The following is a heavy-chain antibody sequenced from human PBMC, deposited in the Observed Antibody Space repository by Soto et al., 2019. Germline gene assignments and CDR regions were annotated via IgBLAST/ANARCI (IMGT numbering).Heavy chain of an antibody. CDR3: AARHFWSGPWTTRRLDY. CDR1: GDSNNSSHW. CDR2: ISHSGNA. V-gene: IGHV4-4*02. D-gene: IGHD3-3*02. Sequence: QVQLQESGPGLVKPSGTLSLTCAVSGDSNNSSHWWNWVRQPPGKGLEWIGQISHSGNANYNPSLTSRITISVDKSKNHFSLKLTSVTAADTAVYYCAARHFWSGPWTTRRLDYWGQGTLVTVSS. J-gene: IGHJ4*02.